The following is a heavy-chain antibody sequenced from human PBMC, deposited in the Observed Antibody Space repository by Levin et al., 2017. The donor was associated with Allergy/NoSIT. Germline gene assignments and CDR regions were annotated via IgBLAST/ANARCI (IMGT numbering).Heavy chain of an antibody. J-gene: IGHJ6*02. CDR2: LHTGGST. Sequence: AGGSLRLSCAASGISIINNYMSWVRQAPGKGLEWVSVLHTGGSTYYEDAVKGGFTISRDQSKNTLYLQMNSLRAEDSAVYYCAKQISPYGMDVWGQGTTVTVSS. CDR1: GISIINNY. D-gene: IGHD2-15*01. CDR3: AKQISPYGMDV. V-gene: IGHV3-53*01.